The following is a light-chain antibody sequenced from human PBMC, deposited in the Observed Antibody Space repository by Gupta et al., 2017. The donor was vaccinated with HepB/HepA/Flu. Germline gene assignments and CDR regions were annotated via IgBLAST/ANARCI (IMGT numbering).Light chain of an antibody. Sequence: DIQMTEPPSSVSASVGDRVTISCRASQGIDSRLAWYQHKPGKAPKLLIYPASSLQIGVPSRFSGSGSGTHFTLTISALQPEDFANYFCQQTYSVPLTFGGGTRVEFK. V-gene: IGKV1-12*01. CDR2: PAS. CDR3: QQTYSVPLT. CDR1: QGIDSR. J-gene: IGKJ4*01.